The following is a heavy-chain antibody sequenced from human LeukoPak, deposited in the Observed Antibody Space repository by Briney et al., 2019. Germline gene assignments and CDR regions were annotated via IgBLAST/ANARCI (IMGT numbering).Heavy chain of an antibody. V-gene: IGHV1-2*02. J-gene: IGHJ4*02. D-gene: IGHD5-24*01. Sequence: GASVKVSCKASGYTFTGYYMHWVRQAPGQGLKWMGWINPNSGGTNYAQNFQGRVTMTRDTSISTAYMELSRLRSDDTAVFYCARVMVFYRNGLSLFDYWGQGTLVTVSS. CDR2: INPNSGGT. CDR1: GYTFTGYY. CDR3: ARVMVFYRNGLSLFDY.